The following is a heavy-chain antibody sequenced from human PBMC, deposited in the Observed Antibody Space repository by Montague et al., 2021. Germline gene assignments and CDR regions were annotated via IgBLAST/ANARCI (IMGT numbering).Heavy chain of an antibody. V-gene: IGHV4-59*08. CDR2: MFYGGAT. J-gene: IGHJ5*02. CDR3: AKQDYFVSGTSYKGFDP. Sequence: SECLSLTCTVSSGSISHAHWSWVRQPPGKGLEWLGSMFYGGATSNNPSLKSRVTMSIDTSTNQFSLKLSFVTAADTAVYYCAKQDYFVSGTSYKGFDPWGQGILVTVSS. D-gene: IGHD3-10*01. CDR1: SGSISHAH.